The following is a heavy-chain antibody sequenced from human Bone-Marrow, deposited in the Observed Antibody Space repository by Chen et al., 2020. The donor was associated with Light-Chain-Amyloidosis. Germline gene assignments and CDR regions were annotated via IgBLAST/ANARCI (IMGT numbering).Heavy chain of an antibody. Sequence: QVQLQESGPGLVKPSETLSLTCAVSGYSISSGYYWGWIRQPPGKGLEWIGSIYHSGSTYYNPSLKSRVTISVDTSKNQFSLKLSSVTAADTAVYYCASTGLVAGDVSGFWYWGQGTLVTVSS. CDR3: ASTGLVAGDVSGFWY. CDR2: IYHSGST. V-gene: IGHV4-38-2*01. CDR1: GYSISSGYY. D-gene: IGHD3-16*01. J-gene: IGHJ4*02.